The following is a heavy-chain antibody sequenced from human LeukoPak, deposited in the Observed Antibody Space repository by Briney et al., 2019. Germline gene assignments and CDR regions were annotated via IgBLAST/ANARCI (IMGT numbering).Heavy chain of an antibody. V-gene: IGHV3-23*01. J-gene: IGHJ4*02. CDR2: LSGSGDTT. D-gene: IGHD2-2*01. CDR1: GFTFNNYA. Sequence: PGGSLRLSCEASGFTFNNYAMNWVRQTPGKGLEWVSTLSGSGDTTYYADSVKGRFTISRDNSKNTLDLQMNSLRAGDTAVYYCAKGLSTSYYSDFDYWGQGTLVTVSS. CDR3: AKGLSTSYYSDFDY.